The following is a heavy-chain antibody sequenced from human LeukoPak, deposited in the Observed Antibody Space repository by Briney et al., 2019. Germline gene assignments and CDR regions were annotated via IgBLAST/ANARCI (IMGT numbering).Heavy chain of an antibody. CDR1: GFTFSSYA. Sequence: GGSLRLSCAASGFTFSSYAMSWVRQAPGQGLEWVSAISGSGGSTYYADSVRGRFTISRDNSEDTLYLQMNSLRAGDTAVYYCAREVGGSAFDIWGQGTMVTVSS. V-gene: IGHV3-23*01. D-gene: IGHD3-16*01. CDR3: AREVGGSAFDI. CDR2: ISGSGGST. J-gene: IGHJ3*02.